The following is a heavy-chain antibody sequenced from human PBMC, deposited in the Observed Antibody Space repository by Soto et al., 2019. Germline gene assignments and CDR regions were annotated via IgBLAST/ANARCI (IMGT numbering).Heavy chain of an antibody. D-gene: IGHD3-10*01. CDR3: ASDSGSPGQFSYYDI. J-gene: IGHJ2*01. Sequence: QAQLVQSGTEVKKPGASVRVSCKTYGYTFSDYFLHWVRQAPGQGPEWMGFVNPKRGGTQYAQKFQGLISMPRDTSINTVDTEPSGLASDDTAAYFCASDSGSPGQFSYYDIWGRGTLVTVSS. CDR1: GYTFSDYF. V-gene: IGHV1-2*02. CDR2: VNPKRGGT.